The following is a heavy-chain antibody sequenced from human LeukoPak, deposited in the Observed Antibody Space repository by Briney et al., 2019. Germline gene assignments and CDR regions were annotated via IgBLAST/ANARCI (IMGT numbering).Heavy chain of an antibody. D-gene: IGHD2-2*01. CDR2: IYYSGST. CDR3: ARSDIVVVPAAKRKSRGIFDY. CDR1: GGSISTPSYY. Sequence: PSETLSLTCTVSGGSISTPSYYWGWVRQPPGKGLEWIASIYYSGSTYYNPSLKSRVTISVDTSRNQFSLKLSSVTAADTAVYYCARSDIVVVPAAKRKSRGIFDYWGQGTLVTVSS. V-gene: IGHV4-39*01. J-gene: IGHJ4*02.